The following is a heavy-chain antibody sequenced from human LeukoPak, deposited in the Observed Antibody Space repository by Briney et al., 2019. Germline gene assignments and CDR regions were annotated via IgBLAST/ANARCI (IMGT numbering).Heavy chain of an antibody. CDR2: ISDSGST. V-gene: IGHV3-23*01. Sequence: GGSLRLSCAASGFTFSNYAMSWVRQAPGKGLDWVSTISDSGSTYYAGSVKGRFTISRDHSKNTLYLQMNSLRAEDTAVYYCAKDRGIEYCSGNSCLGPFDCWGQGTLVTVSS. CDR3: AKDRGIEYCSGNSCLGPFDC. CDR1: GFTFSNYA. J-gene: IGHJ4*02. D-gene: IGHD2-2*01.